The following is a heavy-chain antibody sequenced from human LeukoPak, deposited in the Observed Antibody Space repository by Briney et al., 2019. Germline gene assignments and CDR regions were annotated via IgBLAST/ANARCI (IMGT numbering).Heavy chain of an antibody. D-gene: IGHD3-16*01. Sequence: GSLRLSCAASGFPFKTYTMHWVRQAPGMGLEWVSSISSSSSYIFYADSVKGRFTISRDNAKNSLYLQMSSLRAEDAAVYYCAREGGYQYYYAMDVWGQGTTVTVSS. CDR3: AREGGYQYYYAMDV. CDR2: ISSSSSYI. J-gene: IGHJ6*02. V-gene: IGHV3-21*01. CDR1: GFPFKTYT.